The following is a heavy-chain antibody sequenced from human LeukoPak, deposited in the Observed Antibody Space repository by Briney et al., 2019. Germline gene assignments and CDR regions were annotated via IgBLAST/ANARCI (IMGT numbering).Heavy chain of an antibody. CDR1: GFTFSSYA. Sequence: GGSLRLSCAASGFTFSSYAMHWVRQAPGKGLEYVSAISSNGGSTYYANSVKGRFTISRDNSKNPLYLQMGSLRAEDMAVYYCAREDYYYDSSGYSFWGQGTLVTVSS. V-gene: IGHV3-64*01. J-gene: IGHJ4*02. CDR2: ISSNGGST. D-gene: IGHD3-22*01. CDR3: AREDYYYDSSGYSF.